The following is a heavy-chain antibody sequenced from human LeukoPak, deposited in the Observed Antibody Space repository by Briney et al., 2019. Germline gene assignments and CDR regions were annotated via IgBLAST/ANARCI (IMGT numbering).Heavy chain of an antibody. J-gene: IGHJ4*02. CDR3: ARRRCSSTSCYGGYFDY. D-gene: IGHD2-2*01. V-gene: IGHV4-31*03. CDR2: IYYSGST. Sequence: PSQTLSLTCTVSGGSISSGGYYWSWIRQHPGKGLEWIGYIYYSGSTYYNPSLKSRVTISVDTSKNQFSLKLSSVTAADTAVYYCARRRCSSTSCYGGYFDYWGQGTLVTVSS. CDR1: GGSISSGGYY.